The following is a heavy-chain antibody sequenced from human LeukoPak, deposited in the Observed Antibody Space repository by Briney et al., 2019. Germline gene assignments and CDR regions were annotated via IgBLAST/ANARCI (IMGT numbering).Heavy chain of an antibody. D-gene: IGHD3-9*01. CDR2: FYHSGIT. CDR1: GYSISSGYF. J-gene: IGHJ4*02. CDR3: ARHIAVLRYFDWLLTRGGYFDY. Sequence: SETLSLTCTVSGYSISSGYFWGWIRQPPGKGLEWIGSFYHSGITYYNPSLKSRVTISVEMSKNQFSLKLSSVTAADTAVYYCARHIAVLRYFDWLLTRGGYFDYWGQGTLVTVSS. V-gene: IGHV4-38-2*02.